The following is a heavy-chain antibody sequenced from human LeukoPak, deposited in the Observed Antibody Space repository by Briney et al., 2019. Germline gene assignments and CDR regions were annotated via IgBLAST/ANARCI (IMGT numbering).Heavy chain of an antibody. CDR2: TYYRSKWYD. V-gene: IGHV6-1*01. Sequence: SQTLSLTCAISGDSVSSKSAAWNWIRQSPSRGLEWLGRTYYRSKWYDDYAVSVKSRITINPDTSKNQFSLQLNSVTPEDTAVYYCARALDIVVVPAAIDYYYYYMDVWGKGTTVTVSS. CDR3: ARALDIVVVPAAIDYYYYYMDV. J-gene: IGHJ6*03. D-gene: IGHD2-2*01. CDR1: GDSVSSKSAA.